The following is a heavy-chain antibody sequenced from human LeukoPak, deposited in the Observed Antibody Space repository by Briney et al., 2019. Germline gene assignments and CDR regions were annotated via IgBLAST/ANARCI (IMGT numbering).Heavy chain of an antibody. CDR1: GGTFSSYA. Sequence: ASVKVSCKAPGGTFSSYAISWVRQAPGQGLEWMGGIIPIFGTANYAQKFQGRVTITADKSTSTAYMELSSLRSEDTAVYYCARDGRYCSSTSCSYFDYWGQGTLVTVSS. CDR2: IIPIFGTA. CDR3: ARDGRYCSSTSCSYFDY. D-gene: IGHD2-2*01. J-gene: IGHJ4*02. V-gene: IGHV1-69*06.